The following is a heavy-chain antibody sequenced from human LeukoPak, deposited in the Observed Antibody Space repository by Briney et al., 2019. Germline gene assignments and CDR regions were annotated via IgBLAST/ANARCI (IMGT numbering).Heavy chain of an antibody. CDR2: MNPNTGNT. V-gene: IGHV1-8*03. J-gene: IGHJ5*02. CDR1: GYTFTSYD. Sequence: ASVKVSCKASGYTFTSYDINWVRQATGQGLEWMGWMNPNTGNTGYAQKFQGRVTITRDTSINTAYMELSSLRSEDTAVYCCARAPSLIAARPRNWFDPWGQGTLVTVSS. CDR3: ARAPSLIAARPRNWFDP. D-gene: IGHD6-6*01.